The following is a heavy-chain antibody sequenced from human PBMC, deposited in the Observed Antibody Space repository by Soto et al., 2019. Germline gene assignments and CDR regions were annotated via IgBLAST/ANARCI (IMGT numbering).Heavy chain of an antibody. J-gene: IGHJ4*02. V-gene: IGHV4-59*01. Sequence: SETLSLTCTVSGGSISSYYWSWIRQPPGKGLEWIGYIYYSGSTNYNPSLKSRVTISVDTSKNQFSLKLGSVTAADTAVYYCARGESYYYGSGSYYNAPYFDYWGQGTLVTVSS. CDR1: GGSISSYY. CDR3: ARGESYYYGSGSYYNAPYFDY. CDR2: IYYSGST. D-gene: IGHD3-10*01.